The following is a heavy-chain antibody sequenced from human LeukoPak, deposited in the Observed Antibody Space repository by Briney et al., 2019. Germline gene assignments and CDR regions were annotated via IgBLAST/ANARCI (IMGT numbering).Heavy chain of an antibody. CDR1: GYTLTELS. J-gene: IGHJ4*02. V-gene: IGHV1-24*01. CDR2: FDPEDGET. Sequence: ASVKVSCKVSGYTLTELSMHWVRQGPGKGLEWLGGFDPEDGETIYAQKFQGRVTMTEDTSTDTAYMELSSLRSEDTAVYYCATVTHYYDSSGYYFHRPIDYWGQGTLVTVSS. D-gene: IGHD3-22*01. CDR3: ATVTHYYDSSGYYFHRPIDY.